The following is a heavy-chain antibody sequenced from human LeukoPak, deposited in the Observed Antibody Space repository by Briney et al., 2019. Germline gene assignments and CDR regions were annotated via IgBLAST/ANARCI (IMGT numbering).Heavy chain of an antibody. CDR1: GYTFTSCG. J-gene: IGHJ5*02. D-gene: IGHD2-2*01. V-gene: IGHV1-18*01. Sequence: ASVKVSCKASGYTFTSCGIGWVRQAPGQGLEWMGWISGYDANTRYAQKFQGRVTMTTDTSTSTAYMELSSLRSEDTAVYHCAADQVPTDPYNWVDPWGQGSQVTVSS. CDR2: ISGYDANT. CDR3: AADQVPTDPYNWVDP.